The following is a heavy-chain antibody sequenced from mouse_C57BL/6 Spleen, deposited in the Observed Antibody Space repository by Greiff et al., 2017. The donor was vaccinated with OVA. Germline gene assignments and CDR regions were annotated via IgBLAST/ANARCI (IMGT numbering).Heavy chain of an antibody. J-gene: IGHJ3*01. CDR2: INPGSGGT. V-gene: IGHV1-54*01. Sequence: QVQLQQSGAELVRPGTSVKVSCKASGYAFTNYLIEWVKQRPGQGLEWIGVINPGSGGTNYNEKFKGKATLTADKSSSTAYMQLSSLTSEDSAVYFCARDYDYDEGAWFAYWGQRTLVTVSA. D-gene: IGHD2-4*01. CDR3: ARDYDYDEGAWFAY. CDR1: GYAFTNYL.